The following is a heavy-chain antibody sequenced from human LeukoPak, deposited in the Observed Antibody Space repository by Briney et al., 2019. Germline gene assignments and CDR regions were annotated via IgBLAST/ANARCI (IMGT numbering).Heavy chain of an antibody. Sequence: SETLSLTCTVSGGSITSYYWGWIRQPAGKGLEWIGRMYSSGSTNYNPSLKNRVTMSIDRSKNQFSLRLTSVTAADTAVYYCARTFNHHFEYWGQGTLVTVSA. CDR3: ARTFNHHFEY. CDR2: MYSSGST. J-gene: IGHJ4*02. V-gene: IGHV4-4*07. CDR1: GGSITSYY. D-gene: IGHD1-14*01.